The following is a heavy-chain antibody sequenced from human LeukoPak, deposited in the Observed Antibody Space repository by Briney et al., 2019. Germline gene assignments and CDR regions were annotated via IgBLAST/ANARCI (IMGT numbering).Heavy chain of an antibody. Sequence: GGSLRLSCAASGFTFSSYWMSWVRQAPGKGPEWVANIKQDGSEKYYVDSVKGRFTISRDNAKNSLYLQMNSLRAEDTAVYYCARDRVEWFGELLTDYWGQGTLVTVSS. J-gene: IGHJ4*02. CDR2: IKQDGSEK. V-gene: IGHV3-7*03. CDR3: ARDRVEWFGELLTDY. CDR1: GFTFSSYW. D-gene: IGHD3-10*01.